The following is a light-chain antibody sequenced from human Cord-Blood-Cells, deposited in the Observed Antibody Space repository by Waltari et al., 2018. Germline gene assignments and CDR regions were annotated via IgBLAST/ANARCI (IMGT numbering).Light chain of an antibody. CDR3: SSYTSSSTLDVV. CDR2: DVS. Sequence: QSALTQPASVSGSPGQSITISCTGTSSDVGGYNYVSWYQQHPGKAPKLMIYDVSNRTSGVSNRFAGSKPGNTASLTISGLQAEDEADYYCSSYTSSSTLDVVFGGGTKLTVL. V-gene: IGLV2-14*01. CDR1: SSDVGGYNY. J-gene: IGLJ2*01.